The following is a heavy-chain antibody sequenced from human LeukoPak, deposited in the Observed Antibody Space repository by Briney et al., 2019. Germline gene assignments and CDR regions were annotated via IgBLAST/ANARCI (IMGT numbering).Heavy chain of an antibody. Sequence: GASVKVSCKTSGYTFANYGMHWVRQDPRQSLEWMGWINTGNGNTKSSQKFQDRVALTRDTSASTAYMELNSLSSEDTAVYYCARVPLSDSSGHYYPHWGQGTLVTVSS. V-gene: IGHV1-3*04. CDR1: GYTFANYG. D-gene: IGHD3-22*01. J-gene: IGHJ1*01. CDR2: INTGNGNT. CDR3: ARVPLSDSSGHYYPH.